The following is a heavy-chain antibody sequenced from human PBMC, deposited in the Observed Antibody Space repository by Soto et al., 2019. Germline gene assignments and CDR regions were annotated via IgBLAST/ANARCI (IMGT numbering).Heavy chain of an antibody. CDR3: ARDFPPGCHSSSSRGSCCFDP. Sequence: QVQLVQSGAEVKKPGASVKVSCKASGYTFTSYGISWVRQAPGQGLEWMGWISAYNGNTNYAQKLQGSVTMTTDTSTSTAPLELRSLSSDDTAVYYCARDFPPGCHSSSSRGSCCFDPWGQGTLVTVSS. J-gene: IGHJ5*02. D-gene: IGHD6-6*01. CDR2: ISAYNGNT. V-gene: IGHV1-18*01. CDR1: GYTFTSYG.